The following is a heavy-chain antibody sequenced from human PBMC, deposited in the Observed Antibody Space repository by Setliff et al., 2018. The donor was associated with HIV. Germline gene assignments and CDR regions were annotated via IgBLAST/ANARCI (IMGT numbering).Heavy chain of an antibody. V-gene: IGHV1-3*01. CDR2: INAGNGNT. CDR1: GGTFSTYT. D-gene: IGHD1-26*01. Sequence: ASVKVSCKASGGTFSTYTISWVRQAPGQGLEWMGWINAGNGNTKYSPKFQGRVTITRDTSINTAYMDLSRLTSDDTAVYYCARDKEPWEGYYKYYSMDVWGKGTKVTVSS. J-gene: IGHJ6*03. CDR3: ARDKEPWEGYYKYYSMDV.